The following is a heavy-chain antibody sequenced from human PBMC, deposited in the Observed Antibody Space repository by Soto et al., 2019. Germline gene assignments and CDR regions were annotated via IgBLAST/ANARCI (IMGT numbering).Heavy chain of an antibody. CDR3: TKEKSVMYSGYDAFDV. J-gene: IGHJ3*01. V-gene: IGHV3-48*03. Sequence: GGSLRLSCVAPGFTFSDYEMNWVRQAPGKGLEWVAHITSGGNTMYADSVEGRFTISRDDADNSLYLQMNDLRGEDTALYHCTKEKSVMYSGYDAFDVWGRGTMVTVSS. CDR2: ITSGGNT. D-gene: IGHD5-12*01. CDR1: GFTFSDYE.